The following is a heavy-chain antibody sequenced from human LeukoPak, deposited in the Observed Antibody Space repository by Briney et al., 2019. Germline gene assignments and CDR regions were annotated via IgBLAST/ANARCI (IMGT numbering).Heavy chain of an antibody. CDR3: ATEVGATHYYYYGMDV. J-gene: IGHJ6*02. Sequence: ASVKVSCKASGYTFTSYYMHWVRQAPGQGLEWMGIINPSGGSTSYAQKFQGRVTITRDTSTSTVYMELSSLRSEDTAVYYCATEVGATHYYYYGMDVWGQGTTVTVSS. CDR1: GYTFTSYY. D-gene: IGHD1-26*01. V-gene: IGHV1-46*01. CDR2: INPSGGST.